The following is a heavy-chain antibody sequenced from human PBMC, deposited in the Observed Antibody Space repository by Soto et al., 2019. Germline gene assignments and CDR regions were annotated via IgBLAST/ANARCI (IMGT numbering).Heavy chain of an antibody. J-gene: IGHJ4*02. CDR2: ISYDGSNK. Sequence: PGGSLRLSCAASGFTFSSYAMHWVRQAPGKGLEWVAVISYDGSNKYYADSVKGRFTISRDNSKNTLYLQMNSLRAEDTAVYYCARDESDTAMVNWFGYFDYWGQGTLVTVSS. CDR1: GFTFSSYA. V-gene: IGHV3-30-3*01. D-gene: IGHD5-18*01. CDR3: ARDESDTAMVNWFGYFDY.